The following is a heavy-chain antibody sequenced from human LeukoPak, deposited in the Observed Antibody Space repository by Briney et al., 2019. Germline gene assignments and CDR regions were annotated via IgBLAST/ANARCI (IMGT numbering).Heavy chain of an antibody. J-gene: IGHJ4*02. D-gene: IGHD3-9*01. CDR2: INTNTGNP. CDR3: VRGRTPTPKYYDILTGYYLQMPGY. V-gene: IGHV7-4-1*02. Sequence: ASVKVSCKASGYTFTSYAMNWVRQAPGQGLEWMGWINTNTGNPTYAQGFTGRFVFSLDTSVSTAYLQISSLKAEDTAVYYCVRGRTPTPKYYDILTGYYLQMPGYWGQGTLVTVSS. CDR1: GYTFTSYA.